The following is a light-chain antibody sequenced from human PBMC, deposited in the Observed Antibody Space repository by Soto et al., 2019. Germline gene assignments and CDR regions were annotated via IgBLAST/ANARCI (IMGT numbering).Light chain of an antibody. CDR3: HQRSNWPLT. J-gene: IGKJ4*01. CDR2: DAS. V-gene: IGKV3-11*01. CDR1: QSVSSS. Sequence: ESALTQSPGTLSLSPGERATLSCRASQSVSSSLAWYQQKPGQAPRLVIYDASSRATGIPARFSGSGSGTDFTLTITSLEPEDFAVYYCHQRSNWPLTFGGGTKVEIK.